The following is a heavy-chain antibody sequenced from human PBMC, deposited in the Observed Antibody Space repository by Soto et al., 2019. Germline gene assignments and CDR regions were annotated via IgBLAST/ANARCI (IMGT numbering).Heavy chain of an antibody. V-gene: IGHV3-21*01. Sequence: GGSLRLSCAASGFTFSSYSMNWVRQAPGKGLEWVSSISGTSGFIYYADSLKGRFTISRDNAKNSVYLQMNSLRADDTAVYYCAREWSSSSRSNWFDPWGQGTLVTVSS. CDR2: ISGTSGFI. CDR3: AREWSSSSRSNWFDP. CDR1: GFTFSSYS. D-gene: IGHD6-6*01. J-gene: IGHJ5*02.